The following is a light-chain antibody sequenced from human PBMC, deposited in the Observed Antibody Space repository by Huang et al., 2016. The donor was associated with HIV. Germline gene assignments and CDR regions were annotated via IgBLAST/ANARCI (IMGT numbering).Light chain of an antibody. Sequence: IVMTQSPATLSVSPGERVTLSCRANRSVSTNLAWYQQRHGKAPRLLIYGSSIRAPGIPARFSGSGSGTDFSLTISSLQSEDFALYYCHQYNNWLLSFGGGTRVDI. CDR1: RSVSTN. V-gene: IGKV3-15*01. J-gene: IGKJ4*01. CDR3: HQYNNWLLS. CDR2: GSS.